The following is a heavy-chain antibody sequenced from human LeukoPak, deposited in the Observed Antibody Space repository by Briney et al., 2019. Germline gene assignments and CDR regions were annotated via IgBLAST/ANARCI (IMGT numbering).Heavy chain of an antibody. V-gene: IGHV4-61*08. Sequence: SETLSLTCTVSGGSVSSGVYYWSWIRQPPGKGLEYIGYIYYSGSTNYNPSLKSRVTISVDTSKNQFSLKLSSVTAADTAVYYCARVLYGSGTYYFDYWGQGTLVTVSS. CDR2: IYYSGST. D-gene: IGHD3-10*01. CDR1: GGSVSSGVYY. CDR3: ARVLYGSGTYYFDY. J-gene: IGHJ4*02.